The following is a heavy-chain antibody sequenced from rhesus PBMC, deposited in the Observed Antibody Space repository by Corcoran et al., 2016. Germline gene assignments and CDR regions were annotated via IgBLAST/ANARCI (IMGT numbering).Heavy chain of an antibody. D-gene: IGHD2-33*01. Sequence: QVQLQESGPGLVKPSETLSLTCAVSGGSISSNYWSWIRQPPGKGLEWIGRIYGSGGRTAYHPSLKIPVTLSTDTSKNQFSLTLSSVTAAATAVYYGARNRRSGLDYWGQGVLVPVSS. CDR2: IYGSGGRT. CDR3: ARNRRSGLDY. CDR1: GGSISSNY. J-gene: IGHJ4*01. V-gene: IGHV4-160*01.